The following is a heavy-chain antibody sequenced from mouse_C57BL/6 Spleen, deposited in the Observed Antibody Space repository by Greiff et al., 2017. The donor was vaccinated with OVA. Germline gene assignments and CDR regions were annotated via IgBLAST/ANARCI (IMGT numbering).Heavy chain of an antibody. J-gene: IGHJ3*01. V-gene: IGHV3-6*01. CDR2: ISYDGSN. CDR3: ARDTDSSIAY. CDR1: GYSITSGYY. D-gene: IGHD3-2*01. Sequence: DVKLVESGPGLVKPSQSLSLTCSVTGYSITSGYYWNWIRQFPGNKLEWMGYISYDGSNNYNPSLKNRISITRDTSKNQFFLKLNSVTTEDTATYYCARDTDSSIAYWGQGTLVTVSA.